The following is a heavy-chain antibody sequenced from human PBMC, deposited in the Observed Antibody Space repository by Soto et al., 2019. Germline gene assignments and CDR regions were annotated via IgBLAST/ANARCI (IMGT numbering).Heavy chain of an antibody. V-gene: IGHV1-69*12. Sequence: QVQLVQSGAEVKKPGSSVKVSCKASGGTFSSYAIRWVRQAPGQGLEWMGGITPIFGAADYAQKFQGRVTITADESTSTAYMELSSLRSEDTAAYYCARDGIAARPIAWFDPWGQGTLVTVSS. CDR3: ARDGIAARPIAWFDP. J-gene: IGHJ5*02. CDR2: ITPIFGAA. CDR1: GGTFSSYA. D-gene: IGHD6-6*01.